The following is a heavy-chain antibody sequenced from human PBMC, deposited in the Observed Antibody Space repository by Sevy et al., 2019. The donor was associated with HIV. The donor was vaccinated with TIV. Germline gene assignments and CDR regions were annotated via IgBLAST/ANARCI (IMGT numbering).Heavy chain of an antibody. J-gene: IGHJ4*02. CDR3: AREGREESRDY. V-gene: IGHV1-69*13. D-gene: IGHD3-10*01. CDR2: IIPIFGTA. Sequence: ASVKVSCKASGGTFSSYAISWVRQAPGQGLEWMGGIIPIFGTANYAQKFQGRVTITADESTSTAYMELSSLRSEDTAVYSCAREGREESRDYWGQGTLVTVSS. CDR1: GGTFSSYA.